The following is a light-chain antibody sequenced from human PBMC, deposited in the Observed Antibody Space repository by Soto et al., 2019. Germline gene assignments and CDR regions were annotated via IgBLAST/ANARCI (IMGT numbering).Light chain of an antibody. Sequence: EIVLTQSPATLSLSPGERATLSCRASQSFSSYLAWYQQKPGQAPRLLIYDASNRATGIPARFSGSGSGTAFTLTISSLEPEDFAVYYCQQRSNWLTFGGGNKVEIK. CDR1: QSFSSY. J-gene: IGKJ4*01. V-gene: IGKV3-11*01. CDR3: QQRSNWLT. CDR2: DAS.